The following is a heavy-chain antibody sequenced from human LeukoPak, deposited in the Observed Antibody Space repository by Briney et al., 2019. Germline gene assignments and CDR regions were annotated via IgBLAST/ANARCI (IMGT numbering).Heavy chain of an antibody. J-gene: IGHJ4*02. D-gene: IGHD5-12*01. CDR3: TRDLWYSGYDPPY. CDR2: ISSSSSYI. Sequence: GGSLRFSCAASGFTFSSYSMNWVRHAPGKGLEWVSSISSSSSYIYYADSVECRFTSSRHNAKNSLYLQMNSLRAEDTAVYYCTRDLWYSGYDPPYWGQGTLVTVSS. V-gene: IGHV3-21*01. CDR1: GFTFSSYS.